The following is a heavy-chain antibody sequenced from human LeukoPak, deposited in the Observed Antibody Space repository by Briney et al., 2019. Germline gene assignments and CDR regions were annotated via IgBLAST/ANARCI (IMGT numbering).Heavy chain of an antibody. CDR1: GFTYSNYA. V-gene: IGHV3-23*01. D-gene: IGHD2-2*01. Sequence: AGGSLRLSCAVSGFTYSNYAMTWVRQAPGKGLEWVSSVSGSGGSTYYADSVKGRFTISRDNSKNTLYLQMNSLRAEDTAVYYCANGGLGCSSTSCFDYWGQGTLVTVSS. J-gene: IGHJ4*02. CDR2: VSGSGGST. CDR3: ANGGLGCSSTSCFDY.